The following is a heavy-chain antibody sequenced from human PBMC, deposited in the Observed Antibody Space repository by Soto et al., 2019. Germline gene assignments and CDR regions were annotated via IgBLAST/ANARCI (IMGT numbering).Heavy chain of an antibody. D-gene: IGHD1-26*01. V-gene: IGHV3-33*05. CDR1: GFNFRNFF. J-gene: IGHJ4*02. Sequence: LILSCATSGFNFRNFFMHLVLQAPGKGLEWVTFISFDASRKYYPDSLKGRFTVSRDNSNNTLFLQMNSLNVEDTAIYFRVRDFVGPGLDYWGQGTLVTVSS. CDR2: ISFDASRK. CDR3: VRDFVGPGLDY.